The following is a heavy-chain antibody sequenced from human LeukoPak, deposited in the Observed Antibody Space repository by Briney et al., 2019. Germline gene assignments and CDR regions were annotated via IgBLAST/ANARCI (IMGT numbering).Heavy chain of an antibody. CDR3: AKDPETYSSRWFDS. CDR2: LSGNGGSP. Sequence: GGSRELSCAASGFTLTNYAISWFRQAPGKGLKWVPSLSGNGGSPYYADSVKGRFTISRDNSKNTLHLHLNSLRVEDTAVYYCAKDPETYSSRWFDSWGQGTLVTVSS. V-gene: IGHV3-23*01. CDR1: GFTLTNYA. J-gene: IGHJ5*01. D-gene: IGHD2-21*01.